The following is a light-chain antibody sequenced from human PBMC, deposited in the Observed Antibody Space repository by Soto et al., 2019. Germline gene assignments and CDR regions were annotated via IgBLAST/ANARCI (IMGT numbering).Light chain of an antibody. CDR2: AAS. CDR3: QQSYTTPYT. J-gene: IGKJ2*01. Sequence: DIQMTQSPSSLSASVGDRVTITCRASQSLSNYLNWYQQKPGKAPKLLIYAASTLQSGVPSRFSGSGSGTDFTLTISSLQPADFATYYCQQSYTTPYTFGQGNKVEI. CDR1: QSLSNY. V-gene: IGKV1-39*01.